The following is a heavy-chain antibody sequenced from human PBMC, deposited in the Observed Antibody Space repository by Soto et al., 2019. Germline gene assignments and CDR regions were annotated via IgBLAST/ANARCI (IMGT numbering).Heavy chain of an antibody. Sequence: SVKVSCKASGGTFSSYTISWVQQAPGQGLEWMGRIIPILGIANYAQKFQGRVTITADKSTSTAYMELSSLRSEDTAVYYCARGPAGFGSGAQRWGQGTMVTVSS. D-gene: IGHD2-2*01. V-gene: IGHV1-69*02. J-gene: IGHJ3*01. CDR1: GGTFSSYT. CDR2: IIPILGIA. CDR3: ARGPAGFGSGAQR.